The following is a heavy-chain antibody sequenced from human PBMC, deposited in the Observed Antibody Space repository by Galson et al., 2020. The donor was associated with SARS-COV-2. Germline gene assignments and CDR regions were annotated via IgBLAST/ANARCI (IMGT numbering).Heavy chain of an antibody. D-gene: IGHD3-10*01. V-gene: IGHV3-30*18. Sequence: GGSLRLSCAASGFTFNNYAMHWVRQAPGKGLEWVALISYEGSIKNYADSVKGRFTISRDSSKNTLYLQMNSLSAGDTAVYYCAKRKEVFWLGELNQGLDVWGQGTMVTVS. J-gene: IGHJ6*02. CDR2: ISYEGSIK. CDR1: GFTFNNYA. CDR3: AKRKEVFWLGELNQGLDV.